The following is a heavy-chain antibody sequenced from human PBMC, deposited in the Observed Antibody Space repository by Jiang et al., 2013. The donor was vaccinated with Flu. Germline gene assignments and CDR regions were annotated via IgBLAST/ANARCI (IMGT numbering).Heavy chain of an antibody. J-gene: IGHJ6*02. CDR3: ASPVRRVINYHYTMDV. CDR1: GDTFTTYD. CDR2: MNPKSGDT. V-gene: IGHV1-8*01. D-gene: IGHD3-10*01. Sequence: EVKKPGASVKVSCKPSGDTFTTYDINWVRQATGQGLEWMGWMNPKSGDTGYAQNFQGRVTMTRNPPISTTYMELSSLTSEDTAVYYCASPVRRVINYHYTMDVWGQGTTVTVSS.